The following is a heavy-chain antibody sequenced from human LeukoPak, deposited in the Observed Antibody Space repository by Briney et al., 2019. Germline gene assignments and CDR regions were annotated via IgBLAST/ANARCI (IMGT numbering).Heavy chain of an antibody. CDR3: ARGAWGVVVPAAPYYFDY. D-gene: IGHD2-2*01. CDR2: INHSGGT. CDR1: GGSFSGYY. J-gene: IGHJ4*02. Sequence: PSETLSLTCAVYGGSFSGYYWSWIRQPPGKGLEWIGEINHSGGTNYNPSLKSRVTISVDTSKNQFSLKLSSVTAADTAVYYCARGAWGVVVPAAPYYFDYWGQGTLVTVSS. V-gene: IGHV4-34*01.